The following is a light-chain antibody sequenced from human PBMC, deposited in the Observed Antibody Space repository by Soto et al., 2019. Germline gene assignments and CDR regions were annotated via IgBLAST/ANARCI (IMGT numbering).Light chain of an antibody. CDR1: QDISNY. Sequence: DIQMTQSPSSLSASVGDRVTITCQASQDISNYLNWYQKKQGKAPKXLIYDASNLETGVPSRFSGSGSGTEFTITISSLQPEDFATYYCLQHKSYPPTFGQGTKVDIK. V-gene: IGKV1-33*01. CDR3: LQHKSYPPT. CDR2: DAS. J-gene: IGKJ1*01.